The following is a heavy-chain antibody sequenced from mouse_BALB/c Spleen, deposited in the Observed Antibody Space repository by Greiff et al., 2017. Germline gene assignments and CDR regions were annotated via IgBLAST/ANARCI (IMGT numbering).Heavy chain of an antibody. CDR1: GYTFTDYY. Sequence: VQLQQSGAELARPGASVKLSCKASGYTFTDYYINWVKQRTGQGLEWIGEIYPGSGNTYYNEKFKGKATLTADKSSSTAYMQLSSLTSEDSAVYFCARKGRTGSYWYFDVWGAGTTVTVSS. CDR2: IYPGSGNT. D-gene: IGHD4-1*01. J-gene: IGHJ1*01. V-gene: IGHV1-77*01. CDR3: ARKGRTGSYWYFDV.